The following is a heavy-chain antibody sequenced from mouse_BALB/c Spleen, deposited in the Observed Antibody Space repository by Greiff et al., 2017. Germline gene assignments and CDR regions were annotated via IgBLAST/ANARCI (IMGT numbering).Heavy chain of an antibody. J-gene: IGHJ1*01. D-gene: IGHD1-1*01. CDR1: GFTFSSYA. CDR3: ARVPIYGSSSYWDFDV. Sequence: EVMLVESGGGLVKPGGSLKLSCAASGFTFSSYAMSWVRQSPEKRLEWVAEISSGGSYTYYPDTVTGRFTISRDNAKNTLYLEMSSLRSEDTAMYYCARVPIYGSSSYWDFDVWGAGTTVTGSS. CDR2: ISSGGSYT. V-gene: IGHV5-9-4*01.